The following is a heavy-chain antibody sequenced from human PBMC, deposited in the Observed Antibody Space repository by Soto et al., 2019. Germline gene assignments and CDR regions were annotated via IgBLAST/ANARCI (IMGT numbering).Heavy chain of an antibody. CDR1: GFNFNSYT. J-gene: IGHJ6*02. Sequence: PGGSLRLSCAASGFNFNSYTINWVRQAPGKRLEWLSSISSSGYIFSTDSVRGRFTISRDNAKNSVYLQINSLRAVDTAVYFCARDCSGGSCYPGMDVWGQGTTVTVSS. CDR2: ISSSGYI. D-gene: IGHD2-15*01. CDR3: ARDCSGGSCYPGMDV. V-gene: IGHV3-21*01.